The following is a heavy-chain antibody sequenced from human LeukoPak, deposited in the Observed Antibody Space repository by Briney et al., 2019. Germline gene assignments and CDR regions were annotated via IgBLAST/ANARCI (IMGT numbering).Heavy chain of an antibody. CDR2: ISNDGTTA. CDR3: TRRVDATRWYDP. V-gene: IGHV3-74*01. CDR1: GFSFSSFW. J-gene: IGHJ5*02. D-gene: IGHD2-15*01. Sequence: GGSLRLSCAASGFSFSSFWMHWVRQAPGEGLMWVSRISNDGTTAIYADSVKGRFTISRDNAKNMVYLEMNSLRADDTGVYYCTRRVDATRWYDPWGQGTLATV.